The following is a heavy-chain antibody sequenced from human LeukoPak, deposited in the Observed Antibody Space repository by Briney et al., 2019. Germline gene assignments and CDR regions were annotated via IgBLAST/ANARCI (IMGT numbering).Heavy chain of an antibody. Sequence: GGSLRLSCAASGFTFSSYSMNWVRQAPGKGLEWVSSIGSSGTSTYYADSVKGRFAVSRDNARNSLYLEMNGLRAEDTAIYYCSKTPGDLWSWYDYWGQGTLVTVSS. D-gene: IGHD3-10*01. CDR1: GFTFSSYS. CDR3: SKTPGDLWSWYDY. CDR2: IGSSGTST. J-gene: IGHJ4*02. V-gene: IGHV3-21*01.